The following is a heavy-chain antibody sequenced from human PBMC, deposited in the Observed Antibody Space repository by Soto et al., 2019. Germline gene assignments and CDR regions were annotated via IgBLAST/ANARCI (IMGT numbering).Heavy chain of an antibody. CDR3: ARHSRDGYNYYGMDV. V-gene: IGHV5-51*01. CDR2: IYPGDSDT. J-gene: IGHJ6*02. CDR1: GYSFTSYW. Sequence: GEYLNISCKGSGYSFTSYWIGWVRHMPGKGLEWMGIIYPGDSDTRYSPSFQGQVTISADKSISTAYLQWSSLKASDTAMYYCARHSRDGYNYYGMDVWGQGTTVTVSS. D-gene: IGHD2-2*01.